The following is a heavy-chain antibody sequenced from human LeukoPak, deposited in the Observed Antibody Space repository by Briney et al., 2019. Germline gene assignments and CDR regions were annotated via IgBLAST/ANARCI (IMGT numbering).Heavy chain of an antibody. D-gene: IGHD2-2*01. CDR2: ISSGSSTL. CDR1: GFTFSSYG. Sequence: QSGGPLRLSCAASGFTFSSYGMTWFRQAPGKGLEWVSYISSGSSTLYYADSVKGRFTFSRDNAKNSLYLQMNSLRAEDTAVYYCATYGTSQSRLVYWGQGTLVTVSS. V-gene: IGHV3-48*01. CDR3: ATYGTSQSRLVY. J-gene: IGHJ4*02.